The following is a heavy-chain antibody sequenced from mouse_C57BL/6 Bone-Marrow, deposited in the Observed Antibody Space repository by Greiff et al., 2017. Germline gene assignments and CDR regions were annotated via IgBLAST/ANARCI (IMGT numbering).Heavy chain of an antibody. CDR2: FNPNNGGT. J-gene: IGHJ4*01. D-gene: IGHD1-1*01. V-gene: IGHV1-18*01. CDR1: GYTFTDYN. Sequence: EVQVVESGPELVKPGASVKIPCKASGYTFTDYNMDWVKQSHGKSLEWIGDFNPNNGGTIYNQKFKGKATLTVDKSSSTAYMELRSLTSEDTAVYYCALYYYGSSYYAMDYWGQGTSVTVSS. CDR3: ALYYYGSSYYAMDY.